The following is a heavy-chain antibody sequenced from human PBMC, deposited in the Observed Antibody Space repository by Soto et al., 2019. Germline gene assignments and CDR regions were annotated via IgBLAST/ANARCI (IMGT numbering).Heavy chain of an antibody. CDR1: GYTLTAHY. D-gene: IGHD3-3*01. J-gene: IGHJ4*02. CDR3: ARYDFWSGSFDY. CDR2: INPNSGDT. Sequence: QVQLVQSGAEVKKPGASVKVSCKASGYTLTAHYIHWVRQAPGQGLEWMGWINPNSGDTNYAQQFKGWVTMTRDTSISTAYMELSRLTSGDTAVYYCARYDFWSGSFDYWGQGTLVTVSS. V-gene: IGHV1-2*04.